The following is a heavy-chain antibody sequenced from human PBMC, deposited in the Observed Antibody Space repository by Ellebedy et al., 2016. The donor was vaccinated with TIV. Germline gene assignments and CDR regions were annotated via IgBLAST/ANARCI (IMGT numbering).Heavy chain of an antibody. CDR2: LHYDGTTR. CDR1: GFAFSSYA. J-gene: IGHJ4*02. D-gene: IGHD4-17*01. CDR3: AKDKNGDLLHYFDS. Sequence: PGGSLRLSCAASGFAFSSYAMHWVRQVPGKGPEWVALLHYDGTTRLYADSVKGRFTISRDTSTNTLYLQMNSLRAEDTAIYYCAKDKNGDLLHYFDSWGQGTLVTVSS. V-gene: IGHV3-30*02.